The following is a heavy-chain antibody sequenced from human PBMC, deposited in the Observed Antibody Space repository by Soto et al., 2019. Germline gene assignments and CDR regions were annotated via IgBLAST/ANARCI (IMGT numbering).Heavy chain of an antibody. CDR2: INPNSGGT. V-gene: IGHV1-2*02. CDR1: GYTFTGHY. CDR3: ARDSYYDILTGYSRNAFDI. D-gene: IGHD3-9*01. J-gene: IGHJ3*02. Sequence: ASVKVSCKTSGYTFTGHYMHWVRQAPGQGLEWMGWINPNSGGTNYAQKFQGRVTLTRDTSINTAYLDLSRLRSDDTAVYYCARDSYYDILTGYSRNAFDIWGQGTMVTVS.